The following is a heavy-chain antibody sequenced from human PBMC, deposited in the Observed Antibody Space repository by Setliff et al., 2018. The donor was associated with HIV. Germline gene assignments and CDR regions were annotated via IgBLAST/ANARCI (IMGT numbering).Heavy chain of an antibody. CDR2: IYYSGST. Sequence: TVSGASISSTSYYWGWIRQPPGKGLEWIGSIYYSGSTYYNPSLKSRVTISVDTSKNQFSLKLSSVTAADTAVFYCARHYGGNLDAFDIWGLGTMVTVSS. V-gene: IGHV4-39*01. CDR3: ARHYGGNLDAFDI. CDR1: GASISSTSYY. D-gene: IGHD4-17*01. J-gene: IGHJ3*02.